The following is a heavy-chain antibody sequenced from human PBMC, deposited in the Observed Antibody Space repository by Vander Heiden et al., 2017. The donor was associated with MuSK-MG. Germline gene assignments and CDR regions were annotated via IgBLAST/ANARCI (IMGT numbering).Heavy chain of an antibody. D-gene: IGHD6-13*01. Sequence: QVQLVQSGAEVQKLGASVTVSCQALGYTFTGSSMHVVRPAPGQGLEWMGWINPNSGGTNYAQKFQGRVTMSRDTSISTAYIELSRLRSDDTAGYYGARDQGSWYAPALYYYGMDVWGQGTTVTVSS. J-gene: IGHJ6*02. CDR3: ARDQGSWYAPALYYYGMDV. V-gene: IGHV1-2*02. CDR1: GYTFTGSS. CDR2: INPNSGGT.